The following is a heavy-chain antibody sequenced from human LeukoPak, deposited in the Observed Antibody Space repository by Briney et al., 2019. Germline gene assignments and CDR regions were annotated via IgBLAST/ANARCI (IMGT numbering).Heavy chain of an antibody. CDR3: ARDGSGWSVY. J-gene: IGHJ4*02. CDR2: VKQDGSEK. D-gene: IGHD6-19*01. Sequence: PGGSLRLSCAASGFTFSTYSMNWVRQAPGKGLEWVANVKQDGSEKYYVDSVEGRFTISRDNAKNSLYLQMNSLRVEDTAVYYCARDGSGWSVYWGQGTLVTVSS. V-gene: IGHV3-7*01. CDR1: GFTFSTYS.